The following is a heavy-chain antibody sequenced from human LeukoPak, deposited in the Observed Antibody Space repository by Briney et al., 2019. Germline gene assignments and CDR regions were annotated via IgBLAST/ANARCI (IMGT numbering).Heavy chain of an antibody. D-gene: IGHD3-22*01. J-gene: IGHJ3*01. Sequence: SETLSLTCTVSGGSVSSGSYYWSWIRQPPGKGLEWIGYIYYSGSTNYNPSLKSRVTISVDTSKNQFSLKLSSVTAADTAVYYCARGSSSGSGDDGWGRGTMVTVSS. CDR2: IYYSGST. CDR3: ARGSSSGSGDDG. V-gene: IGHV4-61*01. CDR1: GGSVSSGSYY.